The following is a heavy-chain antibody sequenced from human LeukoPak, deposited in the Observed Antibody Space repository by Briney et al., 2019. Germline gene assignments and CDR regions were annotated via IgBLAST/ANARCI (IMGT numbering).Heavy chain of an antibody. CDR3: AREGTHDFWSGYYGVYFDY. CDR2: INPNSGGT. CDR1: GYTFTGYY. D-gene: IGHD3-3*01. J-gene: IGHJ4*02. V-gene: IGHV1-2*06. Sequence: ASVKVSCKASGYTFTGYYMHWVRQAPGQGLEWMGRINPNSGGTNYAQKFQGRVTITTDESTSTAYMELSSLRSEDTAVYYCAREGTHDFWSGYYGVYFDYWGQGTLVTVSS.